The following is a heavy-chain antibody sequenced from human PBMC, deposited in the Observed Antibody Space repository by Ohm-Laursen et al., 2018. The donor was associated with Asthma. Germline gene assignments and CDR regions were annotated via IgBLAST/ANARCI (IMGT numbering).Heavy chain of an antibody. D-gene: IGHD4-23*01. Sequence: SLRLSCAASGFTFSSYGMHWVRQAPGKGLEWVAVISYDGSNKYYADSVKGRFTISRDNSKNTLYLQMNSLRAEDTALYYCAKGGTYGGNHYFDYWGQGTLVTVSS. CDR2: ISYDGSNK. J-gene: IGHJ4*02. CDR3: AKGGTYGGNHYFDY. V-gene: IGHV3-30*19. CDR1: GFTFSSYG.